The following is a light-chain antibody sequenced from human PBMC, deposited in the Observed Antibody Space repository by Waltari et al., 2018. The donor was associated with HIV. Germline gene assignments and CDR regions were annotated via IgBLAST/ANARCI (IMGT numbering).Light chain of an antibody. CDR2: VGTGGIVG. J-gene: IGLJ2*01. V-gene: IGLV9-49*02. Sequence: QPILTQPPSASASRGASVTLTCTLSSGYDTYEVNWYQQRPGTGPHFVMRVGTGGIVGSKGDGIPDRFSVLGSGLNRYLTIKNVQEEDESVYHCGADHGSGNKFVSVLFGGGTKLTVL. CDR3: GADHGSGNKFVSVL. CDR1: SGYDTYE.